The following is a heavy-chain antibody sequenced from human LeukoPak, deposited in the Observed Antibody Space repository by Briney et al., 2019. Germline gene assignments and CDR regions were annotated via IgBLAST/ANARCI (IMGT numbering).Heavy chain of an antibody. CDR1: GSSISSDYY. D-gene: IGHD6-13*01. V-gene: IGHV4-38-2*02. Sequence: SETLSLTCIVSGSSISSDYYWGWFRQPPGKGLDWIGSVYHSGSTYYNPSLKSRVSISVDTSKNQFSLKLSSVTAADTAVYYCARVDSSNWYEYRGYFDYWGQGTLVTVSS. J-gene: IGHJ4*02. CDR3: ARVDSSNWYEYRGYFDY. CDR2: VYHSGST.